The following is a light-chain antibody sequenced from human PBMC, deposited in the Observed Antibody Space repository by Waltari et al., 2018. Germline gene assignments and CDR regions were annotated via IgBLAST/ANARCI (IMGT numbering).Light chain of an antibody. CDR3: MQARQPPWT. CDR1: QSLLHSSGNTF. V-gene: IGKV2-28*01. Sequence: DIVMTQPPLPLSVTPGAPASCSSMSSQSLLHSSGNTFLDWYLQKPGQSPQLLSYLVSNRASGVPDRFSGGGSGTEFTLKISRVEAEDGGVYFCMQARQPPWTFGQGTKVESK. CDR2: LVS. J-gene: IGKJ1*01.